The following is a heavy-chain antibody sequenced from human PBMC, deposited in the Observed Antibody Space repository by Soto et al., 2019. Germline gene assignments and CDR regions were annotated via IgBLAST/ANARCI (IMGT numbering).Heavy chain of an antibody. CDR3: ASGEWRGGY. V-gene: IGHV4-4*02. Sequence: QVQLQESGPGLVKPSGTLSLTCAVSGGSISSSNWWSWVRQPPGKGLEWIGEICHSGSTNYIPSLKSRVTKSVDKSKNQFSRKRSSVTAADTAVYYCASGEWRGGYWGQGTLVTVSS. CDR1: GGSISSSNW. D-gene: IGHD7-27*01. CDR2: ICHSGST. J-gene: IGHJ4*02.